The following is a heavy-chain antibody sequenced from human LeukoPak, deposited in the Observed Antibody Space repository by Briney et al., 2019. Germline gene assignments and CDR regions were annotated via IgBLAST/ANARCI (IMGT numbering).Heavy chain of an antibody. CDR1: GHSHHVYA. V-gene: IGHV3-43*02. CDR2: ISRDGGTT. CDR3: TKEFSASYEN. D-gene: IGHD3-10*01. J-gene: IGHJ4*02. Sequence: GGSLRLSCATSGHSHHVYAFLGARHVRGKGLGWGSVISRDGGTTFYGNCVKGHFTISRDNSKTSLYMQMNSLKTEDSALYYCTKEFSASYENWGQGTLVTVSS.